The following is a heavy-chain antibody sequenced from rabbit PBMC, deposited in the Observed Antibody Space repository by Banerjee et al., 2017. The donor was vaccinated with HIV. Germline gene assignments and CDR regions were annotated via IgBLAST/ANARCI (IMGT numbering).Heavy chain of an antibody. D-gene: IGHD4-1*01. V-gene: IGHV1S45*01. J-gene: IGHJ4*01. CDR1: GFSFSNSYW. Sequence: QEQLGESGGDLVKPEGSLTLTCTASGFSFSNSYWICWVRQAPGKGLEWIACIYAGSGNTVYASWAKGRFTISKTSSTTVTLQRTRRTAADTATYLCARDMAGAIGWKFGLWGPGTLVTVS. CDR2: IYAGSGNT. CDR3: ARDMAGAIGWKFGL.